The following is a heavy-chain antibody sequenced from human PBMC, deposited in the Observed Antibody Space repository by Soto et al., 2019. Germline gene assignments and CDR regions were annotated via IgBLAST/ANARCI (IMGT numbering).Heavy chain of an antibody. V-gene: IGHV3-66*01. J-gene: IGHJ3*02. Sequence: GGSLRLSCAASGFTVSSNYMSWVRQAPGKGLEWVSVIYSGCSTYYADSVKGRLTISRHNSKNTLYLQMNSLRAEDTAMYSRARGVGGWVVQTGVVFDIWGQGTMVTV. CDR2: IYSGCST. D-gene: IGHD7-27*01. CDR1: GFTVSSNY. CDR3: ARGVGGWVVQTGVVFDI.